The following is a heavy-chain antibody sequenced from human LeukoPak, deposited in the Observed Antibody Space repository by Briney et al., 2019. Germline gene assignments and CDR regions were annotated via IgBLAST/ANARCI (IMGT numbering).Heavy chain of an antibody. CDR2: INAGNGNT. CDR3: ARGCGYSSYCPGSY. J-gene: IGHJ4*02. D-gene: IGHD5-18*01. V-gene: IGHV1-3*01. Sequence: ASVKVSCKASGYTFTSYAMHWVRQAPGQRLEWMGWINAGNGNTKYSQKLQGRVTMTTDTSTSTAYMELRSLRSDDTAVYYCARGCGYSSYCPGSYWGQGTLVTVSS. CDR1: GYTFTSYA.